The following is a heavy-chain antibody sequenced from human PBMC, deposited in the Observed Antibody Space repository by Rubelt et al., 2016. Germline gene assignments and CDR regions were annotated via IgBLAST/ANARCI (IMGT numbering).Heavy chain of an antibody. D-gene: IGHD3-3*01. V-gene: IGHV3-7*04. CDR3: ARVNYEFWSGYYSGTDY. Sequence: EVQLVESGGGLVQPGGSLRLSCAASGFTFSTFGMNWVRQAPGKGLEWVANIKQDGSETYYVDSVKGRFTISSDNAKNSLYMQMNSLRAEDTALDYCARVNYEFWSGYYSGTDYWGQGTLVTVSS. CDR1: GFTFSTFG. CDR2: IKQDGSET. J-gene: IGHJ4*02.